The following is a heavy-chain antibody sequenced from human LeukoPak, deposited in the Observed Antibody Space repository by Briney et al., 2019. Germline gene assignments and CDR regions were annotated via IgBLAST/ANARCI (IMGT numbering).Heavy chain of an antibody. Sequence: GGSLRLSCAASGFTFSSYAMSWVRQAPGKGLEWVSAISSGGGGTYYADSVKGRFTISTDNSKNTLYLQMNSLRAEDTAVYYCAKSPGGGGIAVAGAQYYFDYWGQGTLVTVSS. D-gene: IGHD6-19*01. CDR1: GFTFSSYA. V-gene: IGHV3-23*01. CDR3: AKSPGGGGIAVAGAQYYFDY. CDR2: ISSGGGGT. J-gene: IGHJ4*02.